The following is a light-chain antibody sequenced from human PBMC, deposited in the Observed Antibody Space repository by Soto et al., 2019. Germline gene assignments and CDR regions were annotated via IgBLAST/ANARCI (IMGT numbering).Light chain of an antibody. CDR1: ESLLHSNGFHY. CDR3: MPVLRYWT. Sequence: DIVVTQSPLSLPVTPGESASISCRSDESLLHSNGFHYLDWYLQKPGQSPQLLIYLGSNRAPGVPDRFSGSGSGTDFTLRISRVEAEDVGVYYCMPVLRYWTSGQGTKVEI. J-gene: IGKJ1*01. V-gene: IGKV2-28*01. CDR2: LGS.